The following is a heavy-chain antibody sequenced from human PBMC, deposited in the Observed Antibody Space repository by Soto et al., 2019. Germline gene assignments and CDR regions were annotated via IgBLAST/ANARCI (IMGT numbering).Heavy chain of an antibody. CDR3: ARGRGASSSYETPHYFDF. V-gene: IGHV1-18*01. CDR2: ISVFNGHT. J-gene: IGHJ4*02. D-gene: IGHD6-13*01. CDR1: GYSFSTYG. Sequence: QVQVVQSGPEVKKPGASVKISCQTSGYSFSTYGINWVRQAPGQGLEWMGWISVFNGHTDYAEKFQGRVTMTTDTSTSTAYMELRSLRSDDTAIYYCARGRGASSSYETPHYFDFWGQGTLVTVSS.